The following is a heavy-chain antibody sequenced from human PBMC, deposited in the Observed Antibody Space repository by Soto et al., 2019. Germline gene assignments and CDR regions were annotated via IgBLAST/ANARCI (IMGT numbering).Heavy chain of an antibody. CDR2: IHEDGSMT. J-gene: IGHJ4*02. CDR3: VTGFR. Sequence: EVQLVESGGGLVQPGGSLRLSCAASGFSFTNIWMYWVRQAPGKGLVWVSRIHEDGSMTSHADSVRGRFTISRDCAKNALYLQMSSLIAEDTAVYYCVTGFRWGQGTVVTVSS. V-gene: IGHV3-74*01. CDR1: GFSFTNIW.